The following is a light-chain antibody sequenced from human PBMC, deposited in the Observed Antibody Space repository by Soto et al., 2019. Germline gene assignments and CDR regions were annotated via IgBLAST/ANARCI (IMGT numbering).Light chain of an antibody. J-gene: IGLJ2*01. Sequence: QSVLTQPASVSASPGQSITISCSGTSSDIGAFNYVSWYQQHPGKAPKLMISEVTYRHSGISNRFSGSKSGSTASLIISGLQADDESDYYCSSFTRFNTLLFGGGTKLTVL. CDR1: SSDIGAFNY. CDR2: EVT. V-gene: IGLV2-14*01. CDR3: SSFTRFNTLL.